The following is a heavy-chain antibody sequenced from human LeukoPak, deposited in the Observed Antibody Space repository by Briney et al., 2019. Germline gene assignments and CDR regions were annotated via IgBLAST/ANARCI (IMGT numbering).Heavy chain of an antibody. V-gene: IGHV4-34*01. CDR2: INHSGST. CDR3: ARGRILRFLEWLLMEDAFDI. J-gene: IGHJ3*02. CDR1: GGSFSGYY. Sequence: PSETLSLTCAVYGGSFSGYYWSWIRQPPGKGLEWIGEINHSGSTNYNPSLKSRVTISVDTSKNQFSLKPSSVTAADTAVYYCARGRILRFLEWLLMEDAFDIWGQGTMVTVSS. D-gene: IGHD3-3*01.